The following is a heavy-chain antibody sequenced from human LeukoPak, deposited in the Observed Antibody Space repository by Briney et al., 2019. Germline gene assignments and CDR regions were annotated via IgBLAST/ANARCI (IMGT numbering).Heavy chain of an antibody. D-gene: IGHD6-19*01. CDR1: GGSISSYY. CDR3: ARGYSSGWYGSIDY. V-gene: IGHV4-4*07. CDR2: IYTSGST. Sequence: SETLSLTCTVSGGSISSYYWSWIRQPAGKGLEWIGRIYTSGSTNYNPSLKSRVTMSVDTSKNQFSLKLSSVTAADTAVYYCARGYSSGWYGSIDYWGQGTLVTVSS. J-gene: IGHJ4*02.